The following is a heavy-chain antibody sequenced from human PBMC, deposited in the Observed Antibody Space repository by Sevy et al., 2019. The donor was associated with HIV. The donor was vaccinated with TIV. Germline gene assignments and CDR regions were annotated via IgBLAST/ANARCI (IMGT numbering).Heavy chain of an antibody. J-gene: IGHJ3*02. V-gene: IGHV3-21*01. D-gene: IGHD1-1*01. CDR1: GFTFSSYS. CDR3: ARAGWKEGAFDI. Sequence: GGSLRLSCAASGFTFSSYSMNWVRQAPGKGLEWVSSISSSSSYIYYADSVKGRFTISRDNAKNSLYLQMNSLRAEDTAVYYCARAGWKEGAFDIWGQWTMVTVSS. CDR2: ISSSSSYI.